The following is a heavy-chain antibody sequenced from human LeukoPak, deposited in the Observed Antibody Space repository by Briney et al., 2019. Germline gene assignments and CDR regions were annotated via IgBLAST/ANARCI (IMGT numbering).Heavy chain of an antibody. CDR3: ARVWRGYYGPGSPIFDY. J-gene: IGHJ4*02. Sequence: TPSETLSLTCTVSGGSISSGGYYWSWIRQHPGKGLEWIGYIYYSGSTYYNPSLKSRVTITVDTSKNQFSLKLSSVTAADTAVYYCARVWRGYYGPGSPIFDYWGQGTLVTVSS. V-gene: IGHV4-31*03. CDR1: GGSISSGGYY. CDR2: IYYSGST. D-gene: IGHD3-10*01.